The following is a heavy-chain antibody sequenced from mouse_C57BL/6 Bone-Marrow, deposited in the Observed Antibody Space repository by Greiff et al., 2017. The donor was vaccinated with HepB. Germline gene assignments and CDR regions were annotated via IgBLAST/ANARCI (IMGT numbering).Heavy chain of an antibody. J-gene: IGHJ1*03. CDR1: GFTFSDFY. Sequence: EVQVVESGGGLVQSGRSLRLSCATSGFTFSDFYMEWVRQAPGKGLEWIAASRNKANDYTTEYSASVKGRFIVSRDTSQSILYLQMNALRAEDTAIYYCARDALCDYDGYWYFDVWGTGITVTVSS. CDR2: SRNKANDYTT. V-gene: IGHV7-1*01. CDR3: ARDALCDYDGYWYFDV. D-gene: IGHD2-4*01.